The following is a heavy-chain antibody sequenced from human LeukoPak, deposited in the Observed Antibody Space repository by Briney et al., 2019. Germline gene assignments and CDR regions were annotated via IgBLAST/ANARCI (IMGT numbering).Heavy chain of an antibody. V-gene: IGHV3-23*01. CDR3: AKDSTRTPQNFDY. J-gene: IGHJ4*02. D-gene: IGHD1-14*01. CDR2: ISGSGGST. CDR1: GFTFSNYA. Sequence: GGSLRLSCAGSGFTFSNYAMNWVRQAPGKGLEWVSGISGSGGSTYYADSVTGRFTISRDNSKNTLYLQMNGLRAEDTAVYYCAKDSTRTPQNFDYWGQGTLVTVSS.